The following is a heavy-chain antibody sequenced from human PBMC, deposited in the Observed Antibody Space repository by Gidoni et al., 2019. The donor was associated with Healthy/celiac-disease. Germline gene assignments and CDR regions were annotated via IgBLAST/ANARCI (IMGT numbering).Heavy chain of an antibody. CDR3: AKDPHAGYDSSGYYYDY. D-gene: IGHD3-22*01. Sequence: QVQLVESGGGVVQPGGSLRLSCAASGFTFSSYGMHWVRQAPGKGLEWVAFIRYDGSNKYYSDSVKGRFTISRDNSNTTLYLQMNSMRAEYTAVYYCAKDPHAGYDSSGYYYDYWGQGTLVTVSS. J-gene: IGHJ4*02. CDR2: IRYDGSNK. CDR1: GFTFSSYG. V-gene: IGHV3-30*02.